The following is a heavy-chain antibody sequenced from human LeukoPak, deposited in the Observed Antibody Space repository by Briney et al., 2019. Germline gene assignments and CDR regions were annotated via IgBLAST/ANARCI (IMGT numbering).Heavy chain of an antibody. J-gene: IGHJ4*02. CDR2: IYSGGST. V-gene: IGHV3-53*01. Sequence: GGSLRLSCVASGFTFGKYWMSWVRQAPGKGLEWVSVIYSGGSTFYADSVKGRFTISRDNSKNTLYLQMNSLRAEDTAVYYCARAAVAGTFYFDYWGQGTLVTVSS. CDR1: GFTFGKYW. D-gene: IGHD6-19*01. CDR3: ARAAVAGTFYFDY.